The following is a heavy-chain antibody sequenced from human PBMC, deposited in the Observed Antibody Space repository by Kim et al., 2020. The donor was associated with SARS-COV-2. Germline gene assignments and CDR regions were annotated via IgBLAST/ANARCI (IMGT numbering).Heavy chain of an antibody. D-gene: IGHD2-8*02. V-gene: IGHV3-7*01. Sequence: GGSLRLSCAASGFTFSSYWMSWVRQAPGKGLEWVANIKQDGSEKYYVDSVKGRFTISRDNAKNSLYLQMNSLRAEDTAVYYCARLGFLGYCTGGVCYGYYFDYWGQGTLVTVSS. CDR3: ARLGFLGYCTGGVCYGYYFDY. J-gene: IGHJ4*02. CDR2: IKQDGSEK. CDR1: GFTFSSYW.